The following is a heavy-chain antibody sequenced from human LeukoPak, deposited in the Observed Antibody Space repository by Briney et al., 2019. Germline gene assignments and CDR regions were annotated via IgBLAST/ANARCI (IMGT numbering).Heavy chain of an antibody. CDR1: GGSISSGGYY. J-gene: IGHJ3*02. Sequence: ASETLSLTCTVSGGSISSGGYYWSWIRQHPGKGLEWIGYIYYSGSTYYNPSLKSRVIISVDTSKNQSSLKLSSVTAADTAVYYCARVLPHRHLRYGYYGRRGYAFDIWGQGTMVTVSS. V-gene: IGHV4-31*03. CDR3: ARVLPHRHLRYGYYGRRGYAFDI. D-gene: IGHD4-17*01. CDR2: IYYSGST.